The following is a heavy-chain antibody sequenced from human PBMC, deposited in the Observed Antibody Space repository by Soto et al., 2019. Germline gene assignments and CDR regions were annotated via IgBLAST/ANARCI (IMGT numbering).Heavy chain of an antibody. V-gene: IGHV4-4*02. CDR3: ARRIAAAGTPVYYFDY. CDR2: IYHSGST. J-gene: IGHJ4*02. D-gene: IGHD6-13*01. Sequence: ATLSLTCAVSGGSISSSNWWSWVRQPPGKGLEWIGEIYHSGSTNYNPSLKSRVTISVDKSKNQFSLKLSSVTAADTAVYYCARRIAAAGTPVYYFDYWGQGTLVTVSS. CDR1: GGSISSSNW.